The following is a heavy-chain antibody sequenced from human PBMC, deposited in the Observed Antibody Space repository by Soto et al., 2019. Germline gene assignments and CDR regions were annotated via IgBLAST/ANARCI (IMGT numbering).Heavy chain of an antibody. CDR3: ARRSHSPSNGYYKGFDF. V-gene: IGHV4-4*02. CDR1: GDSIASTNW. Sequence: QVQLQESGPGLVRPSGTLSLTCVVSGDSIASTNWWSWVRQPPGKGLEWIGEIYHSGSTTYNPSLKSLVTISVDKSKNQFSLNLNSVTAADTAIYYCARRSHSPSNGYYKGFDFWGQGTLVTVSS. J-gene: IGHJ4*02. D-gene: IGHD3-9*01. CDR2: IYHSGST.